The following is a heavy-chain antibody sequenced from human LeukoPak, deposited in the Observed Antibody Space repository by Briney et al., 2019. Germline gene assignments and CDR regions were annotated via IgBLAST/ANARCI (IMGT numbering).Heavy chain of an antibody. V-gene: IGHV3-21*04. CDR3: AREDIAAAGDFDY. Sequence: GGSLRLSCAASGFTFSSYSMNWVRQAPGKGLEWVSSISSSSSYIYYADSVKGRFTISRDNAKNSLYLQMNSLRAVDTAVYYCAREDIAAAGDFDYWGQGTLVTVSS. J-gene: IGHJ4*02. CDR1: GFTFSSYS. CDR2: ISSSSSYI. D-gene: IGHD6-13*01.